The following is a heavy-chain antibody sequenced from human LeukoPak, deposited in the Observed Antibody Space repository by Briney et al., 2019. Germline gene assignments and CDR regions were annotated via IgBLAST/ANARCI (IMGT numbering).Heavy chain of an antibody. CDR1: GFTFSGYD. CDR3: ARDGDYSNDLFSNWFDP. CDR2: ISIGGDT. V-gene: IGHV3-13*01. Sequence: GGSLRLSCAAPGFTFSGYDMHWVRQGPGKGLEWVAAISIGGDTYYPGSVKGRFTISRDNAKNSLYLQMNSLRAEDTAVYYCARDGDYSNDLFSNWFDPWGQGTLVTVSS. J-gene: IGHJ5*02. D-gene: IGHD4-11*01.